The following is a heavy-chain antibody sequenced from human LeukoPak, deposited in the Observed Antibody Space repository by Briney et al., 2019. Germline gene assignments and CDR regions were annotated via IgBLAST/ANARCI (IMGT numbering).Heavy chain of an antibody. J-gene: IGHJ5*01. CDR2: IYDNTNS. CDR1: GTSMIDYY. D-gene: IGHD2-8*01. V-gene: IGHV4-4*07. CDR3: ARDQEAYCTSSSCFQFAP. Sequence: PSETLSLTCTVSGTSMIDYYWSWIRQPAGKGLQWIGRIYDNTNSNHNPSLKSRVTMFVDTSKNQFSLRLTSVTAADTATHYCARDQEAYCTSSSCFQFAPWGQGTLVIVSS.